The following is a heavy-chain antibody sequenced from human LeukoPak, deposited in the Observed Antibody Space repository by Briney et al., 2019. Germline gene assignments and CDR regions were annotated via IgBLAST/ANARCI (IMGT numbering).Heavy chain of an antibody. J-gene: IGHJ4*02. V-gene: IGHV4-59*08. D-gene: IGHD3-10*01. Sequence: SETLSLTCTVSGGSISSYYWSWIRQPPGKGLEWIGYIYYSGNTNCNPSLESRVTISVDTSKNQSSLKLSSVTAADTAVYYCATAKMYGSGRFDYWGQGTLVTVSS. CDR1: GGSISSYY. CDR2: IYYSGNT. CDR3: ATAKMYGSGRFDY.